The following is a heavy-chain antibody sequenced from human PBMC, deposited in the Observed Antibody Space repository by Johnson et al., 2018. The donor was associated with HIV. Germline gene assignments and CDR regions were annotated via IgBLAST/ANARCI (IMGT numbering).Heavy chain of an antibody. D-gene: IGHD1-26*01. CDR2: ISYDGSNK. Sequence: QVQLVESGGGVVQPGRSLRLSCAASGFNFNIYAMHWVRPAPGKGLAWVSVISYDGSNKYYADSVKGRITVSRDNSKNTLSLQMDSLRPEDTAVYYCARARSPYSRVSLGGIWGQGTMVTVSS. J-gene: IGHJ3*02. CDR3: ARARSPYSRVSLGGI. V-gene: IGHV3-30-3*01. CDR1: GFNFNIYA.